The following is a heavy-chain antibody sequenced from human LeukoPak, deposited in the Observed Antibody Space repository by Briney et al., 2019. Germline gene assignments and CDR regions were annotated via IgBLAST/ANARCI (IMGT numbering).Heavy chain of an antibody. CDR1: GYSFTGYA. CDR3: ARGPTYSYGVFDF. D-gene: IGHD5-18*01. V-gene: IGHV1-3*01. CDR2: INAGNGNT. J-gene: IGHJ4*02. Sequence: ASVKVSCKTSGYSFTGYAMHWVRQAPGERLEWMGWINAGNGNTKYSQKFEGRVTITRDTSASTAYMELSSLRSEDTAVYYCARGPTYSYGVFDFWGQGTLVTVSS.